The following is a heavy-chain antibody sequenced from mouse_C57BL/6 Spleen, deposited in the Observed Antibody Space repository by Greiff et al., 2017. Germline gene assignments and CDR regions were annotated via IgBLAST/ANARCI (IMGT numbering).Heavy chain of an antibody. D-gene: IGHD1-1*01. Sequence: QVQLQQSGAELVKPGASVKLSCKASGYTFTSYWMQWVKQRPGQGLEWIGEIDPSDSYTNYNPKFKGKATLTVDTSSSTAYMQLSSLTSEDTAVYYCARGGVLHWCFDVWGTGTPGTVSS. J-gene: IGHJ1*03. V-gene: IGHV1-50*01. CDR3: ARGGVLHWCFDV. CDR2: IDPSDSYT. CDR1: GYTFTSYW.